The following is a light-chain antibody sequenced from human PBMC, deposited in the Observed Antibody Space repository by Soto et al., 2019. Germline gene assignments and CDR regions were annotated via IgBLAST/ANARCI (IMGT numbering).Light chain of an antibody. Sequence: IQMTQSPSTLSASVGDRVTFTCRASQTISTWLAWYQQKPGEAPKLLIYKASTLEVGVPSRFSASGSGTDFNLTINTLQAADFATYYCQQYHSYPWTFGQGTKV. CDR2: KAS. CDR1: QTISTW. J-gene: IGKJ1*01. V-gene: IGKV1-5*03. CDR3: QQYHSYPWT.